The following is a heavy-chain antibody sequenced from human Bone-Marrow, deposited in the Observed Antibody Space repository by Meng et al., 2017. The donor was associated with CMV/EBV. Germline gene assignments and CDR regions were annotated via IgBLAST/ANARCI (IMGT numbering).Heavy chain of an antibody. CDR2: VNNNAKYI. Sequence: CADSGFSFSDYAMTWLRQAPGQGLEWISTVNNNAKYIYYSDSVKGRFTISRDNSKNTLYLQMNSLRAEDTALYYCAKGPLAWQFYFDSWGQGTLVTVSS. J-gene: IGHJ4*02. CDR1: GFSFSDYA. CDR3: AKGPLAWQFYFDS. V-gene: IGHV3-23*05. D-gene: IGHD5-12*01.